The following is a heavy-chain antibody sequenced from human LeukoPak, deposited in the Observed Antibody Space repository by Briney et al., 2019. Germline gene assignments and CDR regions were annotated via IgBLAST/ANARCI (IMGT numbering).Heavy chain of an antibody. CDR2: IKSKTDGGTT. Sequence: GGSLRLSCAGSGFTFSRHSMNWVRQAPGKGLEWVGRIKSKTDGGTTDYAAPVKGRFTISRDDSKNTLYLQMNSLKTEDTAVYYCTTDYYGSSVPFDYWGQGTLVTVSS. D-gene: IGHD3-22*01. CDR1: GFTFSRHS. CDR3: TTDYYGSSVPFDY. J-gene: IGHJ4*02. V-gene: IGHV3-15*01.